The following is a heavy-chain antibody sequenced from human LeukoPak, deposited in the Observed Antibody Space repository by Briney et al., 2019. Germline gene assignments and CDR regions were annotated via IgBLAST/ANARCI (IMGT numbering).Heavy chain of an antibody. J-gene: IGHJ3*01. V-gene: IGHV5-10-1*01. CDR1: GKSCTTYL. D-gene: IGHD3-22*01. CDR2: IDPSDSYT. CDR3: ARQGGVYDNRGYNDAFDV. Sequence: GESLKISCKGSGKSCTTYLISWVRQMPGKGLEWMGRIDPSDSYTNYSPSFQGHVTISVDKSISTAYLQWSSLKASDTAMYYCARQGGVYDNRGYNDAFDVWGQGTVVTVSS.